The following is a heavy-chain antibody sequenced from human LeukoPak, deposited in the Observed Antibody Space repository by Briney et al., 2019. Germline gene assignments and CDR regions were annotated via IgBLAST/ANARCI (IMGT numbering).Heavy chain of an antibody. D-gene: IGHD3-10*01. Sequence: SETLSLTCTVSSGSFSSSSYFCGWIRQSPGMGLEWIATINYSGPTYYNPSLKSRVTTSVDTSRNQFSLKLTSVTAADTAVYYCARLRGGVQLWGDWGQGALVTVSS. V-gene: IGHV4-39*01. J-gene: IGHJ4*01. CDR3: ARLRGGVQLWGD. CDR1: SGSFSSSSYF. CDR2: INYSGPT.